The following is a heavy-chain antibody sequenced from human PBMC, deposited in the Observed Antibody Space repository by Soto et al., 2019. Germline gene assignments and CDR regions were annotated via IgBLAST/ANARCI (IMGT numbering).Heavy chain of an antibody. Sequence: QLQLQESGSRLVKSSETLSLTCGVSGDTISTGGYSWAWIRQPPGKALEWIGHTYHSGNPYYNPSLKMGVIIPVESPKTLFSQKGGCVTAADPAVFFCAREPNGNFVGFFPPGGQGPLVPFPS. CDR2: TYHSGNP. CDR3: AREPNGNFVGFFPP. J-gene: IGHJ5*02. V-gene: IGHV4-30-2*01. CDR1: GDTISTGGYS. D-gene: IGHD1-7*01.